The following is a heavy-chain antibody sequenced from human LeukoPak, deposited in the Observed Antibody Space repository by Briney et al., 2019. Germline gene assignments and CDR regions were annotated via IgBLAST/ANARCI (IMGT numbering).Heavy chain of an antibody. V-gene: IGHV4-4*07. CDR3: ARAPPLIAVGNYFDY. CDR1: GGSISSYY. D-gene: IGHD6-19*01. CDR2: IYTSGST. J-gene: IGHJ4*02. Sequence: TSETLSLTCTVSGGSISSYYWSWIRQPAGKGLEWIGRIYTSGSTNYNPSLKSRVTMSVDTSKNQFSLKLSSVTAADTAVYYCARAPPLIAVGNYFDYWGQGTLVTVSS.